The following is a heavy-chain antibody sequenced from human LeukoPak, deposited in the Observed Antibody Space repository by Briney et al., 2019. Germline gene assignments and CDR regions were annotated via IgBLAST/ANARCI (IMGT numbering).Heavy chain of an antibody. CDR3: AKEVAGAYFDY. J-gene: IGHJ4*02. V-gene: IGHV3-21*04. CDR2: ISSSSIYI. CDR1: GFIFSSYS. D-gene: IGHD2-15*01. Sequence: GGSLRLSCAASGFIFSSYSMNWVRQAPGKGLEWVSSISSSSIYIYYADSVKGRFTISRDNAKNSLYLQMNSLRAEDTALYYCAKEVAGAYFDYWGQGTLVTVSS.